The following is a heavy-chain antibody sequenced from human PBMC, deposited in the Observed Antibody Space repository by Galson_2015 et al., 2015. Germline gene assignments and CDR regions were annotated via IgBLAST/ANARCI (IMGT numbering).Heavy chain of an antibody. J-gene: IGHJ4*02. CDR1: AFSFSDYY. D-gene: IGHD1-26*01. V-gene: IGHV3-11*01. Sequence: SLRLPCAASAFSFSDYYMSWCRRDPGEGLVWVFYIICYGSTIYYADSVKGRFTISRDNAKNSLYLQMNSLSAADTAVYYCAWSGRFPMEHFDYWGQGTMVTVSS. CDR3: AWSGRFPMEHFDY. CDR2: IICYGSTI.